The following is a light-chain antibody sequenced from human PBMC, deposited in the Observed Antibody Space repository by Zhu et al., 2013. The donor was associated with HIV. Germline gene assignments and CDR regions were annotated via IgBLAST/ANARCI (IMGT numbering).Light chain of an antibody. CDR3: QKYNSAPIT. Sequence: DIQMTQSPSSLSASVGDRVTITCRASQAIDTSVNWYQQKPGRAPSLLIYATSNLHSGVPSRFGGSGSGTVFSLTIKSLLPEDLATYYCQKYNSAPITFGQGTRLEIK. J-gene: IGKJ5*01. CDR1: QAIDTS. CDR2: ATS. V-gene: IGKV1-39*01.